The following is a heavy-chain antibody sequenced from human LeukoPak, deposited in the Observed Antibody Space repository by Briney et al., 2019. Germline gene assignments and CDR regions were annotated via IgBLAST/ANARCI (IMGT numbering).Heavy chain of an antibody. D-gene: IGHD1-14*01. J-gene: IGHJ4*02. CDR2: INDSGST. V-gene: IGHV4-38-2*02. CDR3: ERNARYFYYLDY. CDR1: GYSISSGYY. Sequence: SETLFLTCTVSGYSISSGYYWGWIRQPPGKGLEWVGEINDSGSTNYNPSLKSRVTISIDTSKNPFSLKLSSVTAADAAVYYCERNARYFYYLDYWGQGTLVTVSS.